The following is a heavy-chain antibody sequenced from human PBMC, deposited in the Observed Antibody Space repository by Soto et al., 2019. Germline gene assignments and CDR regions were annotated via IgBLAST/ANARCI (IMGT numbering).Heavy chain of an antibody. Sequence: QVQLVQSVDEVKKPGSSVKVSCKASGGTFSSYAISWVRQAPGQGLEWMGGIIPIFGTSNYAQKFQGRVTITADESTSTAYMELSSMRSEDTAVYYCARAIYVDGDGYNFDYWGQGTLVTVSS. CDR2: IIPIFGTS. V-gene: IGHV1-69*01. J-gene: IGHJ4*02. CDR1: GGTFSSYA. D-gene: IGHD5-12*01. CDR3: ARAIYVDGDGYNFDY.